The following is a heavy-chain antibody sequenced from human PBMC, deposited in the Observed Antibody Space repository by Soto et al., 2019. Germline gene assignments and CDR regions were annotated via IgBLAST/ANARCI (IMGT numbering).Heavy chain of an antibody. CDR1: GYSFISYV. D-gene: IGHD6-19*01. CDR2: INGGNGDT. Sequence: ASVKVSCKTSGYSFISYVIHWVRQAPGQRLEWMGWINGGNGDTKYSQKFQDRVTITRDTSASTAHMELSSLRSEDTAVYYCASCHRWSEWLVLGYWGQGTLVTVSS. CDR3: ASCHRWSEWLVLGY. V-gene: IGHV1-3*01. J-gene: IGHJ4*02.